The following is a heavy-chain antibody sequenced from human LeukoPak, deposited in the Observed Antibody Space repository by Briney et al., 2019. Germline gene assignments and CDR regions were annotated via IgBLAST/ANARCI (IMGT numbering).Heavy chain of an antibody. Sequence: PGGSLRLSCAASGFTFRNYWMSWVRQAPGKGLEWVANIKQDGSEKWYVDSVKGRFTISRDNAKNSLYLQMNSLRAEDTAVYYCARYGPNDSPFDYWGQGTLVIVSS. CDR3: ARYGPNDSPFDY. CDR2: IKQDGSEK. CDR1: GFTFRNYW. J-gene: IGHJ4*02. D-gene: IGHD3-3*01. V-gene: IGHV3-7*01.